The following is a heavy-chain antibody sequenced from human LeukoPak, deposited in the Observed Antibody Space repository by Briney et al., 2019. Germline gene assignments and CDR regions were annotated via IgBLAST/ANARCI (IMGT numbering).Heavy chain of an antibody. CDR2: IIPMPGTV. CDR3: ATTDY. Sequence: GSSVKVSCKASGGTFTSYTVSWVRQARGQGLEWMGKIIPMPGTVKYAQKFQGRVTITTDESTSTAYMELSSLRSEDTAVYYCATTDYWGQGTLVTVSS. V-gene: IGHV1-69*16. J-gene: IGHJ4*02. CDR1: GGTFTSYT.